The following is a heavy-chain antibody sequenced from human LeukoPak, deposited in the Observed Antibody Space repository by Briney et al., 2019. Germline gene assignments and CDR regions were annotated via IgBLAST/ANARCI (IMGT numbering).Heavy chain of an antibody. CDR3: AREGLKDGYNPFDY. V-gene: IGHV4-30-2*01. CDR1: GGSISSGGYY. D-gene: IGHD5-24*01. J-gene: IGHJ4*02. Sequence: PSETLSLTCTVSGGSISSGGYYWSWIRQPPGKGLEWIGYIYHSGSTYYNPSLKSRVTISVDRSKNQFSLKLSSVTAADTAVYYCAREGLKDGYNPFDYWGQRTLVTVSS. CDR2: IYHSGST.